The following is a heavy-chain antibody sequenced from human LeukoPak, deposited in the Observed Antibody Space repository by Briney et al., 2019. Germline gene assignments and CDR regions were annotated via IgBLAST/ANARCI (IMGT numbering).Heavy chain of an antibody. CDR2: IYYSGST. Sequence: SETLSLTCTVSGGSISSGGYYWSWIRQHPGKGLEWIGYIYYSGSTYYNPSLKSRVTISVDTSKNQFSLKLSSVTAADTAVYFCASPRGDDSGGYYTWYFHHWGQGILVTVSS. J-gene: IGHJ1*01. V-gene: IGHV4-31*03. D-gene: IGHD3-22*01. CDR3: ASPRGDDSGGYYTWYFHH. CDR1: GGSISSGGYY.